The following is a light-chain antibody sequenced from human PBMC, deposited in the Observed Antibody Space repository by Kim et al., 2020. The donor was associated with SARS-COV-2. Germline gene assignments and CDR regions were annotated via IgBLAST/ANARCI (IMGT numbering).Light chain of an antibody. CDR3: QQSYTTPRT. Sequence: ASVGDGVAITCRASQSISNFLNWYQQRPGKAPKRLIYAASILQSGVPSRFSGSGSATAFTLTISNLQPEDFATYYCQQSYTTPRTFGQGTKVDIK. J-gene: IGKJ1*01. V-gene: IGKV1-39*01. CDR1: QSISNF. CDR2: AAS.